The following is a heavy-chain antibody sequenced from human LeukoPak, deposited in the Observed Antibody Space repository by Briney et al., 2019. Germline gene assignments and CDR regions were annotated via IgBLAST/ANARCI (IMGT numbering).Heavy chain of an antibody. CDR3: ARDGARGYSGYDLDY. J-gene: IGHJ4*02. V-gene: IGHV1-46*01. CDR1: GYTFTSYY. D-gene: IGHD5-12*01. Sequence: ASVKVSCTASGYTFTSYYMHWVRQAPGQGLEWMGIINPSGGSTSYAQKFQGRVTMTRDTSTSTVYMELSSLRSEDTAVYYCARDGARGYSGYDLDYWGQGTLVTVSS. CDR2: INPSGGST.